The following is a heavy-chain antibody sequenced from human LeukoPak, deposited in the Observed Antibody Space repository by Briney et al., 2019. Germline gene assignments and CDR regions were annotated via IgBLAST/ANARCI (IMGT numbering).Heavy chain of an antibody. CDR1: GFTFSNFG. CDR2: IRYDGTNK. Sequence: GGSLRLSCAASGFTFSNFGMHWVRQAPGKGLEWVAFIRYDGTNKYYADSVEGRFTISRDNAKNSLYLQMNSLRVEDTAVYYCARGDYMDVWGTGTTVSVSS. CDR3: ARGDYMDV. J-gene: IGHJ6*03. V-gene: IGHV3-30*02.